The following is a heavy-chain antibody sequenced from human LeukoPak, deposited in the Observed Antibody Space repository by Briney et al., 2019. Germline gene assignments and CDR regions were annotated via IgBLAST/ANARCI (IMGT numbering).Heavy chain of an antibody. CDR3: ARGPGIAVAGVFDY. CDR1: GYTFTSYG. CDR2: ISGYTGHT. V-gene: IGHV1-18*04. Sequence: ASVKVSCKASGYTFTSYGINWVRQAPGQGLEWLGWISGYTGHTNYVQKIQGRVTMTTDTSTNTAYMELRSLRSDDTAVYYCARGPGIAVAGVFDYWGQGSLSPSPQ. J-gene: IGHJ4*02. D-gene: IGHD6-19*01.